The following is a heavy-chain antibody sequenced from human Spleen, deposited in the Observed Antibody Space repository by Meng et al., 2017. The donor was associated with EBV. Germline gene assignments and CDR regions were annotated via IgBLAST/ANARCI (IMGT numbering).Heavy chain of an antibody. CDR1: GAAISDRSAY. CDR2: IYSSGRT. D-gene: IGHD2-8*02. J-gene: IGHJ4*02. Sequence: KLRGAGSGPVRRWEPSSPTGVASGAAISDRSAYWGWFSQSPRKVLEWIGTIYSSGRTFYNPFLESRLTLSVDTTENHFALKLTSVTAADTAMYYCARHTGDFDYWGQGALVTVSS. V-gene: IGHV4-39*01. CDR3: ARHTGDFDY.